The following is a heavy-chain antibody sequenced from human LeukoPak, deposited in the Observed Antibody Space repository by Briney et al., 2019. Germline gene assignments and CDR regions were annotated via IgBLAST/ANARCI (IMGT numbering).Heavy chain of an antibody. J-gene: IGHJ6*02. CDR1: GYTFTSYG. CDR3: ARQPITIFGVAIYYYYGMDV. Sequence: GASVKVSCKASGYTFTSYGISWVRQAPGQGLEWMGRIIPILGIANYAQKFQGRVTITADKSTGTAYMELSSLRSEDTAVYCCARQPITIFGVAIYYYYGMDVWGQGTTVTVSS. D-gene: IGHD3-3*01. CDR2: IIPILGIA. V-gene: IGHV1-69*04.